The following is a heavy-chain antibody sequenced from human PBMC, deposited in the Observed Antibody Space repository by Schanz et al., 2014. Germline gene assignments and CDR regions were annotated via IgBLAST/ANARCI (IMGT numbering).Heavy chain of an antibody. CDR2: IKQDGSER. CDR1: GFTFSSYW. CDR3: ERFQSPHQPFDY. Sequence: PASGFTFSSYWMSWVRQAPGKGLEWVANIKQDGSERYYVDSVKGRFTISRDNAKNSLYLQMNSLRAEDTAVYYCERFQSPHQPFDYWGQGTLVTVSS. J-gene: IGHJ4*02. V-gene: IGHV3-7*01. D-gene: IGHD2-2*01.